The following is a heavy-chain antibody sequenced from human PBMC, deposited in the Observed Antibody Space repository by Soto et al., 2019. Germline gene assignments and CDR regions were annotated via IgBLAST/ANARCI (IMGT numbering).Heavy chain of an antibody. Sequence: PLVTLCLTCAFYGWSFSCYYWSWIRQPPGKGLEWIGEINHSGSTNYNPSLKSRVTISVDTSKNQFSLKLSSVTAADTAVYYCVYYYDSSGYSDYYYYGMDVWGQGTTVTVSS. V-gene: IGHV4-34*01. D-gene: IGHD3-22*01. CDR3: VYYYDSSGYSDYYYYGMDV. CDR2: INHSGST. J-gene: IGHJ6*02. CDR1: GWSFSCYY.